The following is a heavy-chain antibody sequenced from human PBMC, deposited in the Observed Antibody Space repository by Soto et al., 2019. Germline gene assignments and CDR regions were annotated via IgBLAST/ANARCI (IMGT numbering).Heavy chain of an antibody. CDR2: IYYTGTT. CDR1: GDSISSSDYY. Sequence: QLQLQESGPGLVKPSETLSLTCTVSGDSISSSDYYWGWIRQPPGKGLEWIGSIYYTGTTYYTPSRQSRVAISVDTSKNQYSLKLNSVTAADTAVYYCARRTVNIRTFYSGLKTNCFDFWGQGTLVTVSS. CDR3: ARRTVNIRTFYSGLKTNCFDF. D-gene: IGHD6-19*01. J-gene: IGHJ4*02. V-gene: IGHV4-39*01.